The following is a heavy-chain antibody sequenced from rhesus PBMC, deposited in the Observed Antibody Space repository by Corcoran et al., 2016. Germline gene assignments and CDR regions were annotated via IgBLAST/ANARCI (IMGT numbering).Heavy chain of an antibody. V-gene: IGHV4-80*01. CDR3: ARDCSSYLNDY. J-gene: IGHJ4*01. Sequence: QVQLQESGPGLVKPSETLSLTCAVSGASISNYWWSWIRQSPGKGLEGIAEINGDGGIAHHNPSLRSRVTISRDASRKQFSLKLTSVTAADTAVYYCARDCSSYLNDYWGQGVLVTVSS. CDR2: INGDGGIA. D-gene: IGHD2-15*01. CDR1: GASISNYW.